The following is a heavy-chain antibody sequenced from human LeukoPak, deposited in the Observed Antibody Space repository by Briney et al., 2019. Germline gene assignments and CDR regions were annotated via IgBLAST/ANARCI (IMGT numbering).Heavy chain of an antibody. V-gene: IGHV3-11*04. Sequence: PGGSLRPSCAASGFTFSDYYMSWIRQAPGKGLEWVSYISSSGSTIYYADSVKGRFTISRDNAKNSLYLQMNSLRAEDTAVYYCARDGVYLDYVWGSYRPKTGDWFDPWGQGTLVTVSS. D-gene: IGHD3-16*02. CDR2: ISSSGSTI. CDR3: ARDGVYLDYVWGSYRPKTGDWFDP. J-gene: IGHJ5*02. CDR1: GFTFSDYY.